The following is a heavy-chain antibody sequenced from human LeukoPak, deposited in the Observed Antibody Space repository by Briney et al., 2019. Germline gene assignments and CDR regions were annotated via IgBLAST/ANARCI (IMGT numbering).Heavy chain of an antibody. CDR2: IDIGGST. V-gene: IGHV4-61*09. CDR1: GGSLTSGSHY. Sequence: SQTLSLTCTVSGGSLTSGSHYWSWIRQPAGKGLEWIGNIDIGGSTKYNPSLKSRVTIYIDMSKNQFSLELTSVTAADTAVYYCASDIDCVGGTCYSYNWFDPWGQGTLVTVSS. D-gene: IGHD2-21*01. J-gene: IGHJ5*02. CDR3: ASDIDCVGGTCYSYNWFDP.